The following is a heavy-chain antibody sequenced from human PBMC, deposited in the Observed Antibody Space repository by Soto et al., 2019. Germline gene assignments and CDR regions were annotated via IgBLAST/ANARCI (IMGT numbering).Heavy chain of an antibody. J-gene: IGHJ4*02. D-gene: IGHD3-10*01. Sequence: EVQLVESGGGLVQPGGSLRLSCAVSGFTFSSFWMHWVRQAPGEGLVWVSRINTDGSSTSYADSVKGRFTISRDNAKNNLYLQMNSLRVEDTAMYYCAKRGVDTFGLSYWGQGTLVTVSS. CDR1: GFTFSSFW. V-gene: IGHV3-74*01. CDR2: INTDGSST. CDR3: AKRGVDTFGLSY.